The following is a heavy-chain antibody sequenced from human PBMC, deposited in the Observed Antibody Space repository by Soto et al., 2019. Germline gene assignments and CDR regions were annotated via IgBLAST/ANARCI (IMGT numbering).Heavy chain of an antibody. D-gene: IGHD6-13*01. CDR2: ISYSGST. Sequence: PSETLSITCTVSGGSISSGNYYWSWIRQPPGKGLEWIGFISYSGSTNYNPSLKSRVTISVDTSKNQFSLKLSSVTAADTAVYYCARQPRGSSTYYYGMDVWGQGTTVTVSS. CDR3: ARQPRGSSTYYYGMDV. V-gene: IGHV4-30-4*01. J-gene: IGHJ6*02. CDR1: GGSISSGNYY.